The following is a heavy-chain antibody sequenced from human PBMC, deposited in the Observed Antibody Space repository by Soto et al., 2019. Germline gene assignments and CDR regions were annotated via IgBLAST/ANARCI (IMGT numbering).Heavy chain of an antibody. D-gene: IGHD5-12*01. Sequence: SVKVSCKACGGTFSSYAISWVRQAPGQGLEWMGGIIPIFGTANYAQKFQRRVTITADESTSTAHMELSSLRSEDTPVHYCARGVRDGYNYPLDYWGQGTLVTAPQ. J-gene: IGHJ4*02. CDR3: ARGVRDGYNYPLDY. CDR1: GGTFSSYA. CDR2: IIPIFGTA. V-gene: IGHV1-69*13.